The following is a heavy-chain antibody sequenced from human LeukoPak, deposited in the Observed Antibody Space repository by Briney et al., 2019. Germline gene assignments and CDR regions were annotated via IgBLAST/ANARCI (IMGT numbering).Heavy chain of an antibody. V-gene: IGHV4-39*01. CDR1: GGSISSSSYY. J-gene: IGHJ4*02. Sequence: SESLSLTCTVSGGSISSSSYYWGWIRQPPGKGLEWIGSIYYSGSTYYNPSLKSRVTISVDTSKNQFSLNLSSVTAADTAVYYCARRGVPALPGTVDYWGQGTLVTVSS. CDR2: IYYSGST. D-gene: IGHD1-14*01. CDR3: ARRGVPALPGTVDY.